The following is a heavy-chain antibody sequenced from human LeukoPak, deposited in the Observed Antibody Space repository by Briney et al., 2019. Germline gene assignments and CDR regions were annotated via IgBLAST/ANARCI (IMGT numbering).Heavy chain of an antibody. CDR3: ARGVPYDSWSGPHYSDY. Sequence: GGSLRLSCAASGFTFSSYSMNWVRQAPGKGLEWVAHIKQDGSQEYYVDSVKGRFTISRDSAKDSLYLQMNSLRAEDTAVYYCARGVPYDSWSGPHYSDYWGQGTLVTVSS. CDR1: GFTFSSYS. D-gene: IGHD3-3*01. J-gene: IGHJ4*02. CDR2: IKQDGSQE. V-gene: IGHV3-7*01.